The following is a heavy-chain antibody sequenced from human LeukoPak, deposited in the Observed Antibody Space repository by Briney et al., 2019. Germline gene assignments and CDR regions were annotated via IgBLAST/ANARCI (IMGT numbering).Heavy chain of an antibody. CDR3: ARDPHTVADY. Sequence: SETLSLTCTVSGGSISSSSYYWGWIRQPPGKGLEWIVSIYYSGSTYYNPSLKSRVTISVDTSKNQFSLKLSSVTAADTAVYYCARDPHTVADYWGQGTLVTVSS. V-gene: IGHV4-39*07. J-gene: IGHJ4*02. CDR1: GGSISSSSYY. CDR2: IYYSGST. D-gene: IGHD4-23*01.